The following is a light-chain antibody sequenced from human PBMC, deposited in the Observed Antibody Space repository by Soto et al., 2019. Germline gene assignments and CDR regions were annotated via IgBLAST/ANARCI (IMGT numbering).Light chain of an antibody. CDR1: SSDVGGYNF. J-gene: IGLJ3*02. V-gene: IGLV2-14*01. CDR2: EVD. CDR3: SSWTSRTTQV. Sequence: QSVLTQPASVSWSPGQSITISCTVTSSDVGGYNFVSWYQQYPGKAPKLIIYEVDSRPSGVSNRFSGSKSGNTASLTISGLRAEDEADYYCSSWTSRTTQVLGGGTKVTVL.